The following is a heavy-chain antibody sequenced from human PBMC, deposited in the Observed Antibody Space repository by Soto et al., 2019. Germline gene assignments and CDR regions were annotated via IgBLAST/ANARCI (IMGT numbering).Heavy chain of an antibody. Sequence: SETLSLTCTVSGGSISSCGYYWSWIRQHPGKGLEWIGYIYYSGSTYYNPSLKSRVTILVDTSKNQFSLKLSSVTAADTAVYYCARDWLNRGAAFDIWGQGTMVTVS. D-gene: IGHD1-26*01. CDR2: IYYSGST. V-gene: IGHV4-31*03. J-gene: IGHJ3*02. CDR1: GGSISSCGYY. CDR3: ARDWLNRGAAFDI.